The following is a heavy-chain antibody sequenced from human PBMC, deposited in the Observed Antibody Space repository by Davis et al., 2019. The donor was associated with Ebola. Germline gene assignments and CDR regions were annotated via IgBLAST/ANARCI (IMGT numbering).Heavy chain of an antibody. V-gene: IGHV1-3*01. J-gene: IGHJ4*02. CDR2: INAGNGNT. Sequence: ASVTVSCKASGYTFTSYGISWVRQAPGQGLEWMGWINAGNGNTKYSQKFQGRVTITRDTSASTAYMELSSLRSEDTAVYYCARGSGIQFDYWGQGTLVTVSS. CDR3: ARGSGIQFDY. D-gene: IGHD6-13*01. CDR1: GYTFTSYG.